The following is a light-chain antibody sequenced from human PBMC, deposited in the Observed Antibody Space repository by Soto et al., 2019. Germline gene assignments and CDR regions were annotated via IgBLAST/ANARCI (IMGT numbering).Light chain of an antibody. CDR2: TDH. J-gene: IGLJ1*01. V-gene: IGLV1-44*01. Sequence: QAVVTQPPSASGPPGQRVTISCSGGSSNIGSNTVHWYQQLPGTAPKLLIFTDHERPSGVPDRFSGSRSGTSASLAIRGLRSEDEADYYCSTWDDSLNGYVFGTGTKLTVL. CDR3: STWDDSLNGYV. CDR1: SSNIGSNT.